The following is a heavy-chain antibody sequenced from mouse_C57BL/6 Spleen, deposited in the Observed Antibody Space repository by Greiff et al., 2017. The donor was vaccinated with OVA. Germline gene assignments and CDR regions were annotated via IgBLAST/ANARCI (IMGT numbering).Heavy chain of an antibody. V-gene: IGHV1-52*01. CDR1: GYTFTSYW. Sequence: QVQLQQSGAELVRPGSSVKLSCKASGYTFTSYWMHWVKQRPIQGLEWIGNIDPSDSETHYNQKFKDKATLTVDKSSSTAYMQLSSLTSEDSAVYNSARRNSASSSALDSRGEGTTLTVSP. CDR2: IDPSDSET. CDR3: ARRNSASSSALDS. J-gene: IGHJ2*01. D-gene: IGHD1-1*01.